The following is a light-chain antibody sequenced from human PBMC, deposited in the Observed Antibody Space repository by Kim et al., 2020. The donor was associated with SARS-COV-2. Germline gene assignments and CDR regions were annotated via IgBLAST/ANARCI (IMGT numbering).Light chain of an antibody. Sequence: SSELTQDPAVSVALGQTVRITCQGDSLRSYYASWYQQKPGQAPVLVIYGKNNRPSGIPDRFSGSSPGNTASLTITGAQAEDEADYYCNSRDSSGNHVVFG. J-gene: IGLJ2*01. V-gene: IGLV3-19*01. CDR2: GKN. CDR1: SLRSYY. CDR3: NSRDSSGNHVV.